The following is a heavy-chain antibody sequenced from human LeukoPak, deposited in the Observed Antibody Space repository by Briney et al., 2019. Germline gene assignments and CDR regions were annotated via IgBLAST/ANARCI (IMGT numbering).Heavy chain of an antibody. V-gene: IGHV3-74*01. CDR1: GFTFSSYW. CDR2: INSDGSGT. CDR3: ANGYSSSYYNALDI. J-gene: IGHJ3*02. D-gene: IGHD6-13*01. Sequence: GGSLRLSCAASGFTFSSYWMHWVRQAPGKGLVWVSRINSDGSGTTYADSVKSRFTISRDNAKNTLYLQMSSLRVEDTAVYYCANGYSSSYYNALDIRGQGTMVTVSS.